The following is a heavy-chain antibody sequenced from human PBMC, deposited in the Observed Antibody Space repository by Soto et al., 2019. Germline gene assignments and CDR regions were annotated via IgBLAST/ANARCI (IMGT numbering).Heavy chain of an antibody. V-gene: IGHV3-48*03. Sequence: SLRLSCAASGFTFSSYEMNWVRQAPGKGLEWVSYISSSGSTIYYADSVKGRFTISRDNAKNSLYLQMNSLRAEDTAVYYCARGPPLIVVVPAALCYFDYWGQGTMVTVYS. CDR3: ARGPPLIVVVPAALCYFDY. CDR2: ISSSGSTI. CDR1: GFTFSSYE. D-gene: IGHD2-2*01. J-gene: IGHJ4*02.